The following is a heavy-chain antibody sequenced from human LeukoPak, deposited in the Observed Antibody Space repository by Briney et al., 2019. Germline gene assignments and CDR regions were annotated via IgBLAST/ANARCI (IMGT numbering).Heavy chain of an antibody. CDR3: ARRSLVRTVGYYYGMDV. CDR2: IYYSGST. Sequence: PSETLSLTCTVSGGSISSDYWSWIRQPPGKGLEWIGYIYYSGSTNYNPSLKSRATISVDTSKKQFSLKLNSVTAADTAVYYCARRSLVRTVGYYYGMDVWGQGTTVTVSS. CDR1: GGSISSDY. J-gene: IGHJ6*02. V-gene: IGHV4-59*08. D-gene: IGHD1-26*01.